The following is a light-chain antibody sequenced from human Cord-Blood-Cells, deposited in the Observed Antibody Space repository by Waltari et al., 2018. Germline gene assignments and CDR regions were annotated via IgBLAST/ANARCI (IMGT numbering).Light chain of an antibody. CDR2: EDS. J-gene: IGLJ1*01. V-gene: IGLV2-23*02. CDR3: CSYAGSSTFPYV. CDR1: SSDVGSYNL. Sequence: QSALTQPASVSGSPGQSITISCTGTSSDVGSYNLVSWYQQHPGKAPKLMIYEDSKRPSGVSNRFSGSKSGNTASLTISGLQAEDEADYYCCSYAGSSTFPYVFGTGTKVTVL.